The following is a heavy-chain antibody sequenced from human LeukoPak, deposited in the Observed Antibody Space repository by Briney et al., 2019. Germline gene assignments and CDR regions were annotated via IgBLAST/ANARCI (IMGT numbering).Heavy chain of an antibody. V-gene: IGHV1-2*06. CDR1: GYSFTGYY. J-gene: IGHJ4*02. CDR3: ARITDDF. D-gene: IGHD3-10*01. CDR2: INPNSGDI. Sequence: ASVKVSCKASGYSFTGYYIYWVRQAPGQGLEWMGLINPNSGDINYAQKFQGRVTMTRDTSISTAYMEVRSLRSDDTAMYFCARITDDFWGQGTLVTASS.